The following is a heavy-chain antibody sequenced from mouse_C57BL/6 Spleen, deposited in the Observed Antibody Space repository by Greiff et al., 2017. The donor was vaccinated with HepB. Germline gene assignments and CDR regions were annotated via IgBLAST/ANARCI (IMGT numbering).Heavy chain of an antibody. CDR2: IYPSDSET. V-gene: IGHV1-61*01. CDR1: GYTFTSYW. J-gene: IGHJ2*01. D-gene: IGHD4-1*01. Sequence: VQLQQPGAELVRPGSSVKLSCKASGYTFTSYWMDWVKQRPGQGLEWIGNIYPSDSETHYNQKFKDKATLTVDKSSSTAYMQLSSLTSEDSAVYYCARSGTGTDYFDYWGQGTTLTVSS. CDR3: ARSGTGTDYFDY.